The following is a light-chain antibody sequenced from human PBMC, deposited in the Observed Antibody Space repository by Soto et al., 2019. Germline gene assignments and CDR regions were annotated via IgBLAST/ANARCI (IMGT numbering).Light chain of an antibody. V-gene: IGKV3-20*01. Sequence: EIVLTQSPGTLSLSPGERATLSCRASQSVSSSYLAWSQQKPGQAPRLLIYGASSRATGIPDRFSGSGSGTDFNLTIRRLEPEDFAVYYCQQYGSSLYTFGQGTKLEIK. CDR2: GAS. CDR1: QSVSSSY. J-gene: IGKJ2*01. CDR3: QQYGSSLYT.